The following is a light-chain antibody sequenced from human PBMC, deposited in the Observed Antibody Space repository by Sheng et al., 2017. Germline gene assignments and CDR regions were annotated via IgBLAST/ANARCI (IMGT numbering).Light chain of an antibody. Sequence: VVLTQSPGTLSLSPGERATLSCRASQSISTGYLAWYQQRPGQAPRLLIYGTSSMATGIPDRFRGSGSGTLFTLTISRLEPEDFAVYYCQQYDRSPWTFGQGTKVEIK. CDR1: QSISTGY. J-gene: IGKJ1*01. CDR2: GTS. V-gene: IGKV3-20*01. CDR3: QQYDRSPWT.